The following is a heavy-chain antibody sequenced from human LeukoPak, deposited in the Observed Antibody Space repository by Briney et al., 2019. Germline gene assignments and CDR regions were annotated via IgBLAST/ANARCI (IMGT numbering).Heavy chain of an antibody. J-gene: IGHJ4*02. Sequence: PGGSLRLSCAASGFTVRNYAMNWVRQAPGKGLEWVSTIRESSGDTYYEDSVKGRFTISRDISKNTVYLQMFSLRVEDTPVYFCAKRPITGDDKSFDYWGQGTLVTVSS. CDR1: GFTVRNYA. CDR2: IRESSGDT. D-gene: IGHD3-9*01. CDR3: AKRPITGDDKSFDY. V-gene: IGHV3-23*01.